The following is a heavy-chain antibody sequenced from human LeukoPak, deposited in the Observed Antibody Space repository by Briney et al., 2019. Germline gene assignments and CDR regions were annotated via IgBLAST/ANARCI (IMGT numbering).Heavy chain of an antibody. D-gene: IGHD4-23*01. Sequence: NPGGSLRLSCAASGFTFSSYGMSWVRQAPGKGLEWVSAISGSGGSTYYADSVKGRFTISRDNAKNSLYLQMNSLRAEDMALYYCAKDLDYGGNSGLDYWGQGTLVTVSS. J-gene: IGHJ4*02. CDR1: GFTFSSYG. CDR3: AKDLDYGGNSGLDY. V-gene: IGHV3-23*01. CDR2: ISGSGGST.